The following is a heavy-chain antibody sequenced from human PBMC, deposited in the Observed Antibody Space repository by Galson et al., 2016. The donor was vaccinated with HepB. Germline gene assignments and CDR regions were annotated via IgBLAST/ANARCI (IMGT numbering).Heavy chain of an antibody. CDR2: IKEEGSEE. D-gene: IGHD4-17*01. Sequence: SLRLSCAASGFTFSSYWMSWVRQAPGKGLEWVANIKEEGSEEYYVDSVKGRFTISRDNAKNSLFLQMSSLRAEDTAVYYCARRTVTQNFDYWGQGTLVTVSS. V-gene: IGHV3-7*01. J-gene: IGHJ4*02. CDR1: GFTFSSYW. CDR3: ARRTVTQNFDY.